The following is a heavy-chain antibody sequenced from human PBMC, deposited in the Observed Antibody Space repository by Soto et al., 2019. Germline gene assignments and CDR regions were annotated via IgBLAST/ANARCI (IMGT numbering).Heavy chain of an antibody. D-gene: IGHD7-27*01. Sequence: QVQLQESGPGLVKPSQTLSLICTVSGASFSSCVYSWNWIRQHPGKGLEWIGHIYKSGTTYYSPCLKIRVVLSIDTSTNRFSLRLTAVTAAYSAICDFADYRTGEDDNWFDPWGQGTLVTVSS. CDR3: ADYRTGEDDNWFDP. CDR2: IYKSGTT. V-gene: IGHV4-31*03. CDR1: GASFSSCVYS. J-gene: IGHJ5*02.